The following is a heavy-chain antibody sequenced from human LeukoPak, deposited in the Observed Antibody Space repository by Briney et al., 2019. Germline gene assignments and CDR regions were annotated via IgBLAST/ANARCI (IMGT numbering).Heavy chain of an antibody. D-gene: IGHD3-10*01. V-gene: IGHV4-61*02. CDR2: IYTSGST. Sequence: PSETLSLTCTVSGGSISSGSYYWSWIRRPAGKGLEWIGRIYTSGSTNYNPSLKSRVTISVDTSKNQFSLKLSSVTAADTAVYYCARESRGASYYWGQGTLVTVSS. CDR3: ARESRGASYY. CDR1: GGSISSGSYY. J-gene: IGHJ4*02.